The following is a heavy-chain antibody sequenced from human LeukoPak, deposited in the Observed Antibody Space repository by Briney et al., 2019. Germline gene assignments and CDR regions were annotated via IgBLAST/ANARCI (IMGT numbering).Heavy chain of an antibody. D-gene: IGHD3-10*01. V-gene: IGHV3-23*01. CDR2: ISGSGGAA. J-gene: IGHJ3*02. CDR1: GFSFSSFA. CDR3: AKEARFYDSWSYLRTDAFDI. Sequence: GGSLRLSCAASGFSFSSFAMSWVRQAPGKGLQWVSAISGSGGAAYYADSVKGRFTISRDNSKNTLHLQMSSLTAEDTAVYFCAKEARFYDSWSYLRTDAFDIWGQGTMVTVSS.